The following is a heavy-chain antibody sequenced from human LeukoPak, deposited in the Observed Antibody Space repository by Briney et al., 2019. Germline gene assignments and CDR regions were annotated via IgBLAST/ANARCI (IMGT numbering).Heavy chain of an antibody. CDR3: ARHISSGWTYYFDY. CDR2: IYYSGST. J-gene: IGHJ4*02. Sequence: SETLSLTCPVSGGSISSYYWSWIRQPPGKGLEWIGYIYYSGSTNYNPSLKSRVTISVDTSKNQFSLKLSSVTAADTAVYYCARHISSGWTYYFDYWGQGTLVTVSS. CDR1: GGSISSYY. V-gene: IGHV4-59*08. D-gene: IGHD6-19*01.